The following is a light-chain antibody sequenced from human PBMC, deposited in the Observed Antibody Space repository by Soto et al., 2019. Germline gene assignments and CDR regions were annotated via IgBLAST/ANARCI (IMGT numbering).Light chain of an antibody. CDR2: GVS. CDR1: SSDIGGYNY. V-gene: IGLV2-14*01. CDR3: SSYKTSSTVVV. Sequence: QSALTQPASVSGSPGQSITISCTGTSSDIGGYNYVSWYQQYPGKAPKLIIFGVSDRPSGVSNRFSGSKSGTTASLTISGLPAEDEADYYCSSYKTSSTVVVFGGGTKLTVL. J-gene: IGLJ2*01.